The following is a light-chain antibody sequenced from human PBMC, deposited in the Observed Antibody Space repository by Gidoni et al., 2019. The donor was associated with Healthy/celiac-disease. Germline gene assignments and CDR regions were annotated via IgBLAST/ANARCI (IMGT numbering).Light chain of an antibody. CDR2: GAS. Sequence: EIVLTQSPGTLSLVPGERATLSCRASQSVSSSYLAWYQQKPGQAPRLLIYGASSRATGIPDRFSGSGSGTDFTLTISRLEPEDFAVYYCQQYGSSPLFTFGPGTKVDIK. V-gene: IGKV3-20*01. CDR3: QQYGSSPLFT. CDR1: QSVSSSY. J-gene: IGKJ3*01.